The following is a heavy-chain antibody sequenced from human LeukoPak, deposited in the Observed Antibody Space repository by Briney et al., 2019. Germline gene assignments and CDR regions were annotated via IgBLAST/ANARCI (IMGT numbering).Heavy chain of an antibody. D-gene: IGHD4/OR15-4a*01. CDR3: ARRAGAYSHPYDY. Sequence: GGSLRLSCTVSGFTVSSNSMSWVRQAPGKGLEWVSFIYSGTTHYSDSVKGRFTISRDSSKNTLYLQMNSLRAEDKAVYQYARRAGAYSHPYDYWGQGTLVTVSS. J-gene: IGHJ4*02. V-gene: IGHV3-53*01. CDR2: IYSGTT. CDR1: GFTVSSNS.